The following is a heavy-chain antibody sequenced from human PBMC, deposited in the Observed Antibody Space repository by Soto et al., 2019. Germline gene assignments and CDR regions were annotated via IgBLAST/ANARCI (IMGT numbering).Heavy chain of an antibody. V-gene: IGHV1-69*12. J-gene: IGHJ4*02. Sequence: QVQLVQSGAEVKKPGSSVKVSCKASGGTFSSYAMRWVRQAPGQGLEWMGGIIPIFGTANYAQKFQGRVTITADESTSTAYMELSSLRSEDTAVYYCARDPPTYYYDSSGYYYGYWGQGTLVTVSS. CDR3: ARDPPTYYYDSSGYYYGY. D-gene: IGHD3-22*01. CDR1: GGTFSSYA. CDR2: IIPIFGTA.